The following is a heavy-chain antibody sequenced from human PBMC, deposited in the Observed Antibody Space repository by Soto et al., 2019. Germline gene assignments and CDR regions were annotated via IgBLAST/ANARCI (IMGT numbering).Heavy chain of an antibody. Sequence: PGGSLRLSCAASGFTFSTYSMNWVRQAPGKGLEWVSSINGRTNYIYYADSVKGRFTISRDNAKNSLYLQMNSLRAEDTAVYYCVREDGVVGATSAFDFWGRGTLVTVSS. J-gene: IGHJ4*02. V-gene: IGHV3-21*01. CDR3: VREDGVVGATSAFDF. CDR1: GFTFSTYS. D-gene: IGHD1-26*01. CDR2: INGRTNYI.